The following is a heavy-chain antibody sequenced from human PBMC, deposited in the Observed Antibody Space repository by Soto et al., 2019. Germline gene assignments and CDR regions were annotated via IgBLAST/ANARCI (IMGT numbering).Heavy chain of an antibody. CDR3: ARGIATRPVFAFDV. Sequence: SCPTLVNRTHRLTLACALSGFSLTTTRVGLAWIRQPPGKALECLAHIYWSGDEHYRPSLKSRLSITKDASKNQVVLTMTNMDPVHTATYHRARGIATRPVFAFDVWGQGTVVTVSS. D-gene: IGHD6-6*01. CDR1: GFSLTTTRVG. J-gene: IGHJ3*01. V-gene: IGHV2-5*01. CDR2: IYWSGDE.